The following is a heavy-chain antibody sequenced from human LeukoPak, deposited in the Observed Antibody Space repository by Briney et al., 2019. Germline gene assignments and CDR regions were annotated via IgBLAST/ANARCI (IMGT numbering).Heavy chain of an antibody. J-gene: IGHJ4*02. V-gene: IGHV3-74*01. CDR1: GLTFSSNW. CDR2: INSDGSST. Sequence: GGSLRLSCATSGLTFSSNWMHSVRQARGKGLVWVSRINSDGSSTIYADSVKGRFTISRDNAKNTLYLQMNSLRAEDTAVYYCSTQRGGSPGDYWGQGALVTVSS. D-gene: IGHD6-25*01. CDR3: STQRGGSPGDY.